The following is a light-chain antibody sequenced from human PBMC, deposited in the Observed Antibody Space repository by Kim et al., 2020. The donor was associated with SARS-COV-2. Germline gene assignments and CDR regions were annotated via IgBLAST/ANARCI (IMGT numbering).Light chain of an antibody. Sequence: DIQMTQSPSSVSASVGDRVTITCRASQDISASLAWYQQKSGKAPKLLIYAASSLGSGVSPRFSGAGSETHFTLTISPLQPDDYGTYYCQQSNSFPLAFGPGTKVDI. CDR1: QDISAS. CDR3: QQSNSFPLA. CDR2: AAS. V-gene: IGKV1-12*01. J-gene: IGKJ3*01.